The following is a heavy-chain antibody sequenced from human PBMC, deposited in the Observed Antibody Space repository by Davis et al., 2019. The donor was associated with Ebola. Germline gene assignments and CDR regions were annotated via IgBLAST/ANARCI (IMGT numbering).Heavy chain of an antibody. J-gene: IGHJ4*02. D-gene: IGHD4/OR15-4a*01. CDR3: ASYWDYGSTFMKY. Sequence: SVKGRFTISRDNSKNTLYLQMDSLRAEDTAVYYCASYWDYGSTFMKYWGQGSLVTVSS. V-gene: IGHV3-30*01.